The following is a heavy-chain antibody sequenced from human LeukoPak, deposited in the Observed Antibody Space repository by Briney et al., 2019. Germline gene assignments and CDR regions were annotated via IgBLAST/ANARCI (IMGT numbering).Heavy chain of an antibody. J-gene: IGHJ6*03. CDR1: GGSISSYY. CDR3: ARDLPYGSGSYYYYYYYYYMDV. V-gene: IGHV4-4*07. CDR2: IYTSGST. D-gene: IGHD3-10*01. Sequence: SETLSLTCTVSGGSISSYYWSWIRQPPGKGLEWIGRIYTSGSTNYNPSLKSRVTMSVDTSKNQFSLKLSSVTAADTAVYYCARDLPYGSGSYYYYYYYYYMDVWGKGTTVTISS.